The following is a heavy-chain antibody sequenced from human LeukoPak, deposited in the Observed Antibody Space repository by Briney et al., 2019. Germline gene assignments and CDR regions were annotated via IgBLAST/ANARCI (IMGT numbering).Heavy chain of an antibody. J-gene: IGHJ4*02. CDR3: TTRGRYQYNWNDDDY. D-gene: IGHD1-1*01. CDR2: IKSKTDGGTT. V-gene: IGHV3-15*07. CDR1: GFTFSNAW. Sequence: PGESLRLSCAASGFTFSNAWMNWVRQAPGKGLEWVGRIKSKTDGGTTDYAAPVKGRFTISRDDSKNTLYLQMNSLKTEDTAVYYCTTRGRYQYNWNDDDYWGQGTLVTVSS.